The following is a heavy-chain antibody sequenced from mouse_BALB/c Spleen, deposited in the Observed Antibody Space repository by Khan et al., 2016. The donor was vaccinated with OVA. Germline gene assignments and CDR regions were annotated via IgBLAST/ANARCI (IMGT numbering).Heavy chain of an antibody. CDR3: ARAYYGNYREAMDY. D-gene: IGHD2-10*01. V-gene: IGHV2-6-7*01. CDR1: GFSLTGYG. J-gene: IGHJ4*01. Sequence: QVRLQQSGPGLVAPSQSLSITCTVSGFSLTGYGVNWVRQPPGKGLAWLGMIWGDGSTDYNSVLKSRLSISTDNPKSQVFLKMNSLQTDDTARYYCARAYYGNYREAMDYWGQGTSVTVSS. CDR2: IWGDGST.